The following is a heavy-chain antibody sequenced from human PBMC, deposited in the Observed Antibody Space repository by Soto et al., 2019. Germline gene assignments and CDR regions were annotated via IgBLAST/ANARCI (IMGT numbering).Heavy chain of an antibody. V-gene: IGHV3-30*03. Sequence: PGGSLRLSCAASGFTFSGYGMHWVRQAPGKGLEWVAVISYDGSNKYYADSVKGRFTISRDTSKNQFSLQLNSVTPEDTAVYYCAREPIAVSYYGMDVWGQGTTVTVSS. CDR3: AREPIAVSYYGMDV. D-gene: IGHD6-19*01. CDR1: GFTFSGYG. J-gene: IGHJ6*02. CDR2: ISYDGSNK.